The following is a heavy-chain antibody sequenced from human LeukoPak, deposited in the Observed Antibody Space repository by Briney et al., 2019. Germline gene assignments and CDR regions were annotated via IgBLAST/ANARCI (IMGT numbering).Heavy chain of an antibody. CDR2: ISRSGPT. CDR1: GFTFSGYD. Sequence: GGSLGLSCAASGFTFSGYDMQWVRQAPGKGLEWVSGISRSGPTYYRDSVKGRFTISRDNSKDTLYLQMDSLRAEDTATYYCAKGESFAFAMWGQGTMVTVSS. CDR3: AKGESFAFAM. V-gene: IGHV3-23*01. J-gene: IGHJ3*02.